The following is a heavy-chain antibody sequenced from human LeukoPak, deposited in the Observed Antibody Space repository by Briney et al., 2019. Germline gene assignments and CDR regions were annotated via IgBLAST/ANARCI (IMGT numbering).Heavy chain of an antibody. CDR2: IYYSGST. V-gene: IGHV4-59*01. D-gene: IGHD6-6*01. J-gene: IGHJ4*02. CDR3: ARSNSLAARPSPPRY. CDR1: GGSISSYY. Sequence: SETLSLTCTVSGGSISSYYWSWIRQPPGKGLEWIGYIYYSGSTNYNPSLKSRVTISVDTSKNQFSFKLSSVTAADTAVYYCARSNSLAARPSPPRYWGQGTLVTVSS.